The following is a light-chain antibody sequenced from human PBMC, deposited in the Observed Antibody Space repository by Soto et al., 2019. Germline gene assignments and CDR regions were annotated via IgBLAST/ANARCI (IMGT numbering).Light chain of an antibody. V-gene: IGKV3-15*01. CDR2: GAS. J-gene: IGKJ4*01. CDR3: QQYNNWPPELT. Sequence: EIVMTQSPATLSVSPGERATLSCRASQSVSSNLAWYQQKPGQAPRLLIYGASTRATGIPARFSGSGSGTEFTLTLSSLQSADFAVYYCQQYNNWPPELTFGGGTKVEIK. CDR1: QSVSSN.